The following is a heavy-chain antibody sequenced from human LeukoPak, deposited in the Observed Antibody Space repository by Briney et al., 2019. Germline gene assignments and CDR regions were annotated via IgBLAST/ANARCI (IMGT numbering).Heavy chain of an antibody. CDR3: ARGEDYDYVWGSYRYTFFDY. D-gene: IGHD3-16*02. CDR1: GGTFSSYT. J-gene: IGHJ4*02. CDR2: IIPILGIA. V-gene: IGHV1-69*02. Sequence: SVKVSCKASGGTFSSYTISWVRQAPGQGLEWMGRIIPILGIANYAQKFQGRVTITADKSTSTAYMELSILRSEDTAVYYCARGEDYDYVWGSYRYTFFDYWGQGTLVTVSS.